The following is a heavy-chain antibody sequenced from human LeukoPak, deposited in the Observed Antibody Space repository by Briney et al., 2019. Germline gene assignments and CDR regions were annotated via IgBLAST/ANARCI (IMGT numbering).Heavy chain of an antibody. Sequence: GESLKIPCKGSGYSFTSYCIGWVSQMPGKSLEWMGMIYPGDSDTRYSPSFQGQVTISADKSISTAYLQWSSLKASDTAMYYCARRIDGYSYGFGYWGQGTLVTVSS. V-gene: IGHV5-51*01. CDR2: IYPGDSDT. CDR1: GYSFTSYC. CDR3: ARRIDGYSYGFGY. J-gene: IGHJ4*02. D-gene: IGHD5-18*01.